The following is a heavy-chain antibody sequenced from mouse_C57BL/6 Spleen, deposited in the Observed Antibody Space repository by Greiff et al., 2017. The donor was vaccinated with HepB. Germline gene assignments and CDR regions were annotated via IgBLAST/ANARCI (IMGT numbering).Heavy chain of an antibody. D-gene: IGHD2-2*01. Sequence: QVQLQQPGAELVKPGASVKLSCKASGYTFTSYWMHWVKQRPGQGLEWIGMIHPNSGSTNYNEKFKSKATLTVDKSSSTAYMQLSSLTSEDSAVYDCARSGYDGGYYFDYWGQGTTLTVSS. V-gene: IGHV1-64*01. CDR1: GYTFTSYW. CDR2: IHPNSGST. CDR3: ARSGYDGGYYFDY. J-gene: IGHJ2*01.